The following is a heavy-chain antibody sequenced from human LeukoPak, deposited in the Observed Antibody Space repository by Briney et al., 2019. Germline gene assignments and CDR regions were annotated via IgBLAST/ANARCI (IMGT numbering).Heavy chain of an antibody. V-gene: IGHV3-23*01. CDR1: GFTFSSYA. J-gene: IGHJ6*02. CDR3: AKATLPVAVNYYYGMDV. Sequence: GGSLRLSCAASGFTFSSYAMSWVRQAPGKGLEWVSAISGSGGSTYYADSVKGRFTISRDNSKNTLYLQMNSLRAEDTAVYYCAKATLPVAVNYYYGMDVWGQGTTVTVSS. CDR2: ISGSGGST. D-gene: IGHD6-19*01.